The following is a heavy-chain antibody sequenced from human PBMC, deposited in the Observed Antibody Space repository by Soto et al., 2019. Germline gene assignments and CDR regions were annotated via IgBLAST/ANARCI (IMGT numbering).Heavy chain of an antibody. CDR3: AKRGSSGGDGGPFYFYH. V-gene: IGHV3-23*01. CDR1: GFMFSDFA. D-gene: IGHD2-21*01. J-gene: IGHJ4*01. Sequence: EVQLLESGGGLVQPGGSLRLSCAASGFMFSDFAMTWVRQVPGKGLECVSSISFSGNSPYYADAVKGRFGISRDNSKNILYLQMHGLRADDTAISYCAKRGSSGGDGGPFYFYHWGRGTQFTGSS. CDR2: ISFSGNSP.